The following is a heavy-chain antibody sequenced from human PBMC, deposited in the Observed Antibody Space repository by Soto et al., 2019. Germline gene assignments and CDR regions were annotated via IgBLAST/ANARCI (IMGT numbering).Heavy chain of an antibody. V-gene: IGHV1-18*01. J-gene: IGHJ5*02. CDR1: GYTFTSYG. CDR2: ISAYNGNT. Sequence: QVQLLQSGAEVKKPGASVKVSCKASGYTFTSYGISWVRQAPGQGLEWMGWISAYNGNTNYAQKLQGRVTMTTDTSTSTAYMELRSLRADDTAVYYCARERGITGSANWFDPWGQGTLVTVSS. CDR3: ARERGITGSANWFDP. D-gene: IGHD1-20*01.